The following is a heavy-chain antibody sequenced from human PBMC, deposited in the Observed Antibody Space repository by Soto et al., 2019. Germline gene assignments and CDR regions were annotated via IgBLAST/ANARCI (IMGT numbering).Heavy chain of an antibody. Sequence: GPTLVNPTQTLTLTCTFSGFSLSTSGVGVGWIRQPPGKALEWLARIDWDDDKYYSTSLKTRLTISKDTSKNQVVLTMTNMDPVDTATYYCARISLSSSWYRRYYFDYWGQGTLVTVSS. CDR1: GFSLSTSGVG. D-gene: IGHD6-13*01. CDR2: IDWDDDK. V-gene: IGHV2-70*11. CDR3: ARISLSSSWYRRYYFDY. J-gene: IGHJ4*02.